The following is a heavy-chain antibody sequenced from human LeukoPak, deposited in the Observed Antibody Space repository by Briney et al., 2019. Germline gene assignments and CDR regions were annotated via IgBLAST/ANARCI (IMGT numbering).Heavy chain of an antibody. CDR2: IYYSGST. Sequence: SETLSLTCTVSGGSISSSSYYWGWIRQPPGKGLEWIGSIYYSGSTYYNPSLKSRVTISVDTSKNQFSLKLSSVTAADTAVYYCARDSPSPAENWYFDLWGRGTLVTVSS. D-gene: IGHD6-25*01. V-gene: IGHV4-39*07. CDR3: ARDSPSPAENWYFDL. CDR1: GGSISSSSYY. J-gene: IGHJ2*01.